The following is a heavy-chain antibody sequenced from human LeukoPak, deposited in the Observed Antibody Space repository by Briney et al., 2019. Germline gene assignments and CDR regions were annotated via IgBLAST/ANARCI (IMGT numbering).Heavy chain of an antibody. J-gene: IGHJ4*02. CDR3: ARADYYGNVDY. D-gene: IGHD3-22*01. Sequence: ASVKVSCKASGYTFTDYYMHWVRQAPGQGLEWMGRINPYSGGTSYAQKFQDRVTMTRDTSISTAYMELSRLRSDDTAVYYCARADYYGNVDYWGQGTLVTVSS. CDR2: INPYSGGT. V-gene: IGHV1-2*06. CDR1: GYTFTDYY.